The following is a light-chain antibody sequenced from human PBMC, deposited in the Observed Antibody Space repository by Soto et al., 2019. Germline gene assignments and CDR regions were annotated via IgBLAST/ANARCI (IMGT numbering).Light chain of an antibody. CDR2: DVS. CDR1: SSDVGGYNY. Sequence: QSVLTQPASVSGSPGQSITISCTGTSSDVGGYNYVSWYQQHPGKAPKLMIYDVSNRPSGVPNRFSGSKSGNTASLTISGLQAEDEADYYCSSYTSSSTLEVFGTGTKVTVL. V-gene: IGLV2-14*01. CDR3: SSYTSSSTLEV. J-gene: IGLJ1*01.